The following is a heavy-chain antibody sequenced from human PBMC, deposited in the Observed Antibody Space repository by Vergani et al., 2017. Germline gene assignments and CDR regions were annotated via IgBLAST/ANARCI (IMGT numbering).Heavy chain of an antibody. D-gene: IGHD3-9*01. Sequence: QVQVVQSGAEVKKSGASVKVSCKTSGYTFSNYYMHWVRQAPGQGLEWMGIINPSGGHTNSAQKFQGRVTMTRDTSTSTVYMELSSLRSEDTAIYYCARGYYGILTGYRYWGQGTLVTVSA. CDR3: ARGYYGILTGYRY. CDR1: GYTFSNYY. J-gene: IGHJ4*02. CDR2: INPSGGHT. V-gene: IGHV1-46*03.